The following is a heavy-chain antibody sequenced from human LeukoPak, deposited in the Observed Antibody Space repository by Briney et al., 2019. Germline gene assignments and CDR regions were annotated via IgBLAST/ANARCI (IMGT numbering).Heavy chain of an antibody. V-gene: IGHV3-NL1*01. D-gene: IGHD3-10*01. J-gene: IGHJ4*02. Sequence: GGSLRLSCAASGFTFSSYGMHWVRQAPGKGLEWVSVIYSGGSTYYADSVKGRFTISRDNSKNTLYLQMNSLRAEDTAVYYCARDLGETGYWGQGTLVTVSS. CDR1: GFTFSSYG. CDR2: IYSGGST. CDR3: ARDLGETGY.